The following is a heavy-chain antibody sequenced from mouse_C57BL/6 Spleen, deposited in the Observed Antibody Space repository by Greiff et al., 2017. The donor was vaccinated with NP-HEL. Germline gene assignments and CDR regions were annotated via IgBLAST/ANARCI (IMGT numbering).Heavy chain of an antibody. D-gene: IGHD1-1*01. CDR1: GYTFTSYW. J-gene: IGHJ1*03. CDR2: IHPNSGST. CDR3: ARGDYYGSSYEAFWYFDG. Sequence: QVQLQQPGAELVKPGASVKLSCKASGYTFTSYWMHWVKQRPGQGLEWIGMIHPNSGSTNYNEKFKSKATLTVDKSSSTAYMQLSSLTSEDSAVYDCARGDYYGSSYEAFWYFDGWGTGTTVTVAS. V-gene: IGHV1-64*01.